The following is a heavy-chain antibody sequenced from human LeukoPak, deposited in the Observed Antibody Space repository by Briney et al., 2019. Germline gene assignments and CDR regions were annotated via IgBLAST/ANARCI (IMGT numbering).Heavy chain of an antibody. Sequence: SETLSLTCTVSGGSISSSSYYWGWIRQPPGKGLEWIGNIYYSGSTNYNPSLKSRVTISVDMSKNQFSLKLNAVTAADTAVYYCVGGSGWLRFDYWGQGTLVTVSS. V-gene: IGHV4-39*07. CDR1: GGSISSSSYY. CDR2: IYYSGST. D-gene: IGHD6-19*01. J-gene: IGHJ4*02. CDR3: VGGSGWLRFDY.